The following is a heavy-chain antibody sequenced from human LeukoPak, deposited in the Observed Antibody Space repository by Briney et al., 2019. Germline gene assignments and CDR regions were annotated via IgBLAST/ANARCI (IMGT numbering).Heavy chain of an antibody. Sequence: GGSLRLSCAASGFTFSSYWMSWVRQAPGKGLEWVANIKQDGSEKYYVDSVKGRLTISRDNANNSLYLQMNSLRVEDTAVYYCARGDILTGYAYWGQGTLVTVSS. J-gene: IGHJ4*02. CDR2: IKQDGSEK. CDR1: GFTFSSYW. V-gene: IGHV3-7*03. D-gene: IGHD3-9*01. CDR3: ARGDILTGYAY.